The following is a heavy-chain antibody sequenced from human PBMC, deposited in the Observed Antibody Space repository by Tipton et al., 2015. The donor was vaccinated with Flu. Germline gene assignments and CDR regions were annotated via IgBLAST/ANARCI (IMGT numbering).Heavy chain of an antibody. CDR3: ARYGSTSYNVWFGP. Sequence: TLSLTCTVSRGSINSYYWSWIRQSPGKGLEWIGSVYYGGGSPNYNPSFKSRVTISVDRSKNQFSLKLSSVTAADTAVYYCARYGSTSYNVWFGPWGQGTLITVSS. J-gene: IGHJ5*02. V-gene: IGHV4-59*08. CDR2: VYYGGGSP. CDR1: RGSINSYY. D-gene: IGHD3-10*01.